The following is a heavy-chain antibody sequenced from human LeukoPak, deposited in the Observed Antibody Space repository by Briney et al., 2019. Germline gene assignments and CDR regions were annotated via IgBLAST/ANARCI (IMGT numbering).Heavy chain of an antibody. J-gene: IGHJ5*02. CDR2: INEDETGK. Sequence: GGSLKLSCTGSGFSVSNFWMAWVRQAPGKGLEWVANINEDETGKYYVDSVKGRFTISRDNAKNSLFLQMNSVRVEDTAVYYCATDAFSYPNTWGQGTQVTVSS. CDR1: GFSVSNFW. D-gene: IGHD3-16*01. CDR3: ATDAFSYPNT. V-gene: IGHV3-7*01.